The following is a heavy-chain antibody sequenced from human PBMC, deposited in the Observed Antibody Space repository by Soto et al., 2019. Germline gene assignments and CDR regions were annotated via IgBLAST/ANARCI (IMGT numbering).Heavy chain of an antibody. CDR3: AREPVGRYSSGDVWCAFDI. CDR1: GGTFSSYA. V-gene: IGHV1-69*12. Sequence: QVQLVQSGAEVKKPGSSVKVSCKASGGTFSSYAISWVRQAPGQGLEWMGGIIPIFGTANYAQKFQGRVTITADESTSTAYMELSSLRSEDTAVYYCAREPVGRYSSGDVWCAFDIWGQGTMVTVSS. D-gene: IGHD6-19*01. J-gene: IGHJ3*02. CDR2: IIPIFGTA.